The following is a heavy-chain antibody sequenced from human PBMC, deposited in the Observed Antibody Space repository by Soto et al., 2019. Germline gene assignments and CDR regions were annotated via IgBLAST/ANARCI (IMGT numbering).Heavy chain of an antibody. CDR3: ASGRYYYDSSGYYRYGVFDY. CDR2: IYSAGST. V-gene: IGHV3-53*01. D-gene: IGHD3-22*01. J-gene: IGHJ4*02. Sequence: GGSLRLSCAASGLTVSSSYMSWVRQAPGKGLQWVSVIYSAGSTYYANSVKGRFTISRDISTNMVYLQMSSLTDEDTAVYYCASGRYYYDSSGYYRYGVFDYWGQGTLVTVSS. CDR1: GLTVSSSY.